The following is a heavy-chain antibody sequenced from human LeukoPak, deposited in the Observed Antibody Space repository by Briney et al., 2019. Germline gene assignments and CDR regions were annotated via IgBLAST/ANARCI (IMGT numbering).Heavy chain of an antibody. J-gene: IGHJ4*02. D-gene: IGHD6-19*01. CDR1: GFTFSSYE. V-gene: IGHV3-48*03. Sequence: GESLRLSCAASGFTFSSYEMNWVRQAPGKGLEWGSYISSSGGIIYYANSVKARLTISRDNAKNSLYLPMNSLRAEDTAVYYCARGDSSGFHWSERTLVTLSS. CDR3: ARGDSSGFH. CDR2: ISSSGGII.